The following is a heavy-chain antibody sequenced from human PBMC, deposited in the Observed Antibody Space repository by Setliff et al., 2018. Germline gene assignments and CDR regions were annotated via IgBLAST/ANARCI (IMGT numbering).Heavy chain of an antibody. CDR3: TRDFLGATASFDI. CDR2: INPDNGNR. Sequence: GASVKVSCKASGFTLTSYPIHWVRQAPGQRLEWMGWINPDNGNREYSQRFQGRVTITRDTSASTVFLELSTLRSEDTAVYYCTRDFLGATASFDIWGQGTMVTVSS. D-gene: IGHD3-3*01. CDR1: GFTLTSYP. J-gene: IGHJ3*02. V-gene: IGHV1-3*01.